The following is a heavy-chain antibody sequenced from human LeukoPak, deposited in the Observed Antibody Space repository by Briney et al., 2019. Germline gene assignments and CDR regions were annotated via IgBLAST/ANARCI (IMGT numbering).Heavy chain of an antibody. CDR2: IWYDGSNK. CDR3: ARDYFTMVRGVIISRTYGMDV. V-gene: IGHV3-33*01. D-gene: IGHD3-10*01. CDR1: GFTFSSYG. Sequence: GRSLRLSCAASGFTFSSYGMHWVRQAPGKGLEWVAVIWYDGSNKYYADSVKGRFTISRDNSKNTLYLQMNSLRAEDTAVYYCARDYFTMVRGVIISRTYGMDVWGQGTTVTVSS. J-gene: IGHJ6*02.